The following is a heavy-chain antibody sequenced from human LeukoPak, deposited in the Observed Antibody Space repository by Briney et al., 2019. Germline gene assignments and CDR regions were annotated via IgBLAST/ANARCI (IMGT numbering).Heavy chain of an antibody. D-gene: IGHD6-19*01. J-gene: IGHJ4*02. CDR3: ARGRYSSGWYDY. V-gene: IGHV4-39*07. Sequence: SETLSLTCTVSGGSISSSSYYWGWIRQPPGKGLEWIGSIYYSGSTYYNPSLKSRVTISVDTSKNQFSLKLSSVTAADTAVYYCARGRYSSGWYDYWGQGTLVTVSS. CDR2: IYYSGST. CDR1: GGSISSSSYY.